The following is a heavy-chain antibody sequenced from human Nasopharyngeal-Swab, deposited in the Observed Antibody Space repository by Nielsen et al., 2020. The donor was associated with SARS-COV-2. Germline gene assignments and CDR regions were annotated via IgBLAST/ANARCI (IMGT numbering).Heavy chain of an antibody. CDR1: GIIFSGYG. V-gene: IGHV3-30*18. Sequence: GESLKISCAASGIIFSGYGMHWVRQATGKGLEWVALISYDGSNKFYADSVKGRFTISRDNSKNTLYLQMNSLRAEDTAVYYCAKDRYFAHYYFDYWGQGTLVTVSS. CDR2: ISYDGSNK. D-gene: IGHD3-9*01. CDR3: AKDRYFAHYYFDY. J-gene: IGHJ4*02.